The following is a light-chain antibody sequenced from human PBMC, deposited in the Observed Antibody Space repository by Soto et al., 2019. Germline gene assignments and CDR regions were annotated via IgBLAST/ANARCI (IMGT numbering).Light chain of an antibody. CDR1: ERLSSVY. J-gene: IGKJ5*01. CDR3: QHRRNWPS. Sequence: EIVLTQSPGTLSLSPGERATLSCRASERLSSVYLAWYQQRDGERHRLFIHEASKRANGITARFSGSGSGTDFTLTISYLGREDFGVYCCQHRRNWPSFGQATRLQI. CDR2: EAS. V-gene: IGKV3-11*01.